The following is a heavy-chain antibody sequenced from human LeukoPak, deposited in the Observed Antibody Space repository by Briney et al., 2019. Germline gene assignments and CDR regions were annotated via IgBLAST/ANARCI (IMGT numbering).Heavy chain of an antibody. Sequence: PSETLSLTCTVSGGSISSSSYQWGWIRQPPGKGLEWFGSISYSGSTYYNPSLKSRVTISVDTSKNHLSLKLTSVTAADTAVYYCARGPGFPYLDYWGQGTLVTVSS. CDR1: GGSISSSSYQ. CDR3: ARGPGFPYLDY. D-gene: IGHD2-15*01. CDR2: ISYSGST. J-gene: IGHJ4*02. V-gene: IGHV4-39*02.